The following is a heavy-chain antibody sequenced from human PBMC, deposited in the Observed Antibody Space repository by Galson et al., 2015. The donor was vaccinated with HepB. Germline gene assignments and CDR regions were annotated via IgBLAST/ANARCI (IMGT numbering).Heavy chain of an antibody. D-gene: IGHD2-15*01. CDR3: ARPPRLYCSGGSCYSDEYVQH. CDR2: IYPGDSDT. CDR1: GYSFPSYW. J-gene: IGHJ1*01. Sequence: QSGAEVKKPGESLKISCKGSGYSFPSYWIGWVRQMPGKGLEWMGIIYPGDSDTRYSPSFQGQVTISADKSISTAYLQWSSLKASDTAMYYCARPPRLYCSGGSCYSDEYVQHWGQGTLVTVSS. V-gene: IGHV5-51*03.